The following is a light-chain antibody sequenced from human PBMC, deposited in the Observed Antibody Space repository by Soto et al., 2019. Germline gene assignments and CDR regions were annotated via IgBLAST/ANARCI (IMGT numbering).Light chain of an antibody. Sequence: DIVLTQSPATLSLSPGERATLSCRASQSVSSCLAWYQQKPGQAPRLLIYDASNRATGIPARFSGSGSGTDFTLTISSLEPEDFAIYYCQQRSGWYTFGQGTKLEIK. J-gene: IGKJ2*01. V-gene: IGKV3-11*01. CDR3: QQRSGWYT. CDR1: QSVSSC. CDR2: DAS.